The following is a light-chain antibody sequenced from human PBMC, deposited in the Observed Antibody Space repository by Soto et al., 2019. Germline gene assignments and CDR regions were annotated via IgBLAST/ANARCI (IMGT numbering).Light chain of an antibody. J-gene: IGKJ1*01. CDR1: QSLDSW. Sequence: DIQMTQSPSTLSASVEDRVTITCRASQSLDSWLAWYQQKPGKPPKLLIYTTSILEFGVPSRFSGSGSGTLFTLTTSSLQPDDFANYYCQQYHSFSTFGQGTKVEIK. CDR3: QQYHSFST. CDR2: TTS. V-gene: IGKV1-5*03.